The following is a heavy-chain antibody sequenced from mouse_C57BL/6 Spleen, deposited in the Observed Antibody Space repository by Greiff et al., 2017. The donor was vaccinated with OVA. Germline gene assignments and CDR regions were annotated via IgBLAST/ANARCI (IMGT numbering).Heavy chain of an antibody. J-gene: IGHJ2*01. CDR1: GYAFTNYL. CDR2: INPGSGGT. V-gene: IGHV1-54*01. CDR3: ARDSTVVADY. D-gene: IGHD1-1*01. Sequence: VKVVESGAELVRPGTSVKVSCKASGYAFTNYLIEWVKQRPGQGLEWIGVINPGSGGTNYNEKFKGKATLTADKSSSTAYMQLSSLTSEDSAVYFCARDSTVVADYWGQGTTLTVSS.